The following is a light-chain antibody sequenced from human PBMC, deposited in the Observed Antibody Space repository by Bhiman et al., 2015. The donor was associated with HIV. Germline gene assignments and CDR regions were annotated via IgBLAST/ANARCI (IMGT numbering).Light chain of an antibody. J-gene: IGLJ1*01. V-gene: IGLV3-21*01. CDR3: QAWDSSTYYV. CDR2: QDS. CDR1: NIGSRS. Sequence: GPGQTARITCGGHNIGSRSVHWYQQKPGQAPVVVIYQDSKRPSGIPERFSGSNSGNTATLTISGTQAMDEADYYCQAWDSSTYYVFGTGTKVTVL.